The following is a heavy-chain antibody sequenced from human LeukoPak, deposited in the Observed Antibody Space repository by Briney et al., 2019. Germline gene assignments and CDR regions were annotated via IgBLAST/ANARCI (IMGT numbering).Heavy chain of an antibody. CDR1: TGSLSGYS. CDR3: ARSQSVWAAPSFDI. J-gene: IGHJ3*02. CDR2: IHESRRT. V-gene: IGHV4-34*01. D-gene: IGHD7-27*01. Sequence: SETLSLTCTVSTGSLSGYSWSWIRQSPGKGLEWIGEIHESRRTDYNPSLKSRVTISRDTSKNQFSLTLTSVTAADTAVYYCARSQSVWAAPSFDIWGQGTMVTVS.